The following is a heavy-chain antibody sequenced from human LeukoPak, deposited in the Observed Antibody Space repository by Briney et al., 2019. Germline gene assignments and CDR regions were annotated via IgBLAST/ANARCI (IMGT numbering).Heavy chain of an antibody. J-gene: IGHJ4*02. CDR2: ISHEGSLK. Sequence: GGSLRLSCAASGLSFGSYGMHWVRQAPGKGLEWVAVISHEGSLKYYADSVRGRFTISRDNSKNMVYLQMNSLRAEDTAVYYCARTRGQWQVLDYWGQGTLVTVS. CDR1: GLSFGSYG. CDR3: ARTRGQWQVLDY. D-gene: IGHD6-19*01. V-gene: IGHV3-30*03.